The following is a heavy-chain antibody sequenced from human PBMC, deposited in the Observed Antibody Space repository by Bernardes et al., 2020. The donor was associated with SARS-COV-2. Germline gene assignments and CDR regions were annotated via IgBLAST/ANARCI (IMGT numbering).Heavy chain of an antibody. J-gene: IGHJ4*02. CDR3: AKVARGGGLYSGSYYDYFDY. CDR2: ISWNSGSI. CDR1: GFTFDDYA. Sequence: GGSLRLSCAASGFTFDDYAMHWVRQGPGKGLEWVSGISWNSGSIGYADSVKGRFTISRDNAKNSLYLQMNSLRAEDTALYYCAKVARGGGLYSGSYYDYFDYLGQGTLVTVAS. D-gene: IGHD1-26*01. V-gene: IGHV3-9*01.